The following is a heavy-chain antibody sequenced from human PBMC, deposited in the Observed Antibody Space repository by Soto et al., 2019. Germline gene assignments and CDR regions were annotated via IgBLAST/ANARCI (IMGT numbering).Heavy chain of an antibody. CDR1: GFTFSDYY. CDR2: ISSSGSTI. CDR3: ARIGLDSGYDARPVVPRDY. D-gene: IGHD5-12*01. V-gene: IGHV3-11*01. J-gene: IGHJ4*02. Sequence: QVQLVEYGGGLVKPGGSLRLSCAASGFTFSDYYMSWIRQAPGKGLEWVSYISSSGSTIYYADSVKGRFTISRDNAKNCLYRKSNSLRAEDTAVYYCARIGLDSGYDARPVVPRDYLGQVPLVTVSS.